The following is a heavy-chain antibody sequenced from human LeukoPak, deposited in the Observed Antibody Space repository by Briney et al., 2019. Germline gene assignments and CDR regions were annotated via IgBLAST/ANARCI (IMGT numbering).Heavy chain of an antibody. Sequence: GGSLRLSCAASGFTFSDTAMSWVRRAPGKGLEWVSAISADGNGRFYTDSVKGRFTVSRDNSNNMLYLQMNSLRAEDTAVFYCARDQYDTWSRRGNFDSWGQGTLVIVSS. D-gene: IGHD3-3*01. CDR2: ISADGNGR. CDR3: ARDQYDTWSRRGNFDS. J-gene: IGHJ4*02. V-gene: IGHV3-23*01. CDR1: GFTFSDTA.